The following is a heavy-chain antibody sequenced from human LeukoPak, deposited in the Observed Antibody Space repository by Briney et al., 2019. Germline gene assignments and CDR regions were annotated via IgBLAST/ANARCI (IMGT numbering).Heavy chain of an antibody. CDR3: ARFRTLTAHFDY. CDR1: GGSISSSGYY. Sequence: PSETLSPTCTVSGGSISSSGYYWGWIRQPPGKGLEWIGTIYYSGSTYYNPSLKSRVTISVDTSKNQFSLKLSSVTAADTAVYYCARFRTLTAHFDYWGQGTLVTVSS. D-gene: IGHD1-20*01. V-gene: IGHV4-39*01. CDR2: IYYSGST. J-gene: IGHJ4*02.